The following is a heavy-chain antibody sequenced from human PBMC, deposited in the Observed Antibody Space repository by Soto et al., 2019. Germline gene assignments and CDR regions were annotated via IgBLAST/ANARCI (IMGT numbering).Heavy chain of an antibody. CDR1: GFSLSSSAVGVG. D-gene: IGHD3-10*01. CDR2: IYWDDDK. J-gene: IGHJ4*02. Sequence: SGPTLVNPTQTLTLTCTFSGFSLSSSAVGVGVGWIRQPPGKALEWLALIYWDDDKRYSPSLKSRLTITKDTSQNQVVLTMTKMDAVATATYYCVHWSHGTYGTILFDYWGLGNLVTVSS. CDR3: VHWSHGTYGTILFDY. V-gene: IGHV2-5*02.